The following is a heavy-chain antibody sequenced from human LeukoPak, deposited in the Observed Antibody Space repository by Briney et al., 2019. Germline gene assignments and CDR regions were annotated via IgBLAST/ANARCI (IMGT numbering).Heavy chain of an antibody. CDR2: ISGSGGSA. J-gene: IGHJ4*02. CDR1: GFTFSSYA. Sequence: GGSLRLSCAASGFTFSSYAMSWVRQAPGRGLEWVSAISGSGGSAYYADSVKGRFTISRDNSKNTLYLQMNSLRAEDTAVYSCAKGDSGSDSPLHYWGQGTLVTVSS. D-gene: IGHD1-26*01. CDR3: AKGDSGSDSPLHY. V-gene: IGHV3-23*01.